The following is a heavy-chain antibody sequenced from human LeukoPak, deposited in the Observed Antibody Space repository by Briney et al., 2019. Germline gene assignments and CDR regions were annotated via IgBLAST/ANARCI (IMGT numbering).Heavy chain of an antibody. CDR3: ARGYSYGYGYYYYYYMDV. CDR1: GGSFSGYY. D-gene: IGHD5-18*01. Sequence: SETLSLTCAVYGGSFSGYYWSWIRQPPGKGLEWIGEINHSGSTNYNPSLKSRVTISVDTSKNQFSLKLSSVTAADTAVYYCARGYSYGYGYYYYYYMDVWGKGTTVTVSS. CDR2: INHSGST. V-gene: IGHV4-34*01. J-gene: IGHJ6*03.